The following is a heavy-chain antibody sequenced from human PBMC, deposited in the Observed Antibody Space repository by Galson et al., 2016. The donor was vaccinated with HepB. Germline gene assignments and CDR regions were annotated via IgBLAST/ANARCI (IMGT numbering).Heavy chain of an antibody. CDR2: IYYNGNT. Sequence: SETLCLTCNVSGASIISGAYYWGWIRQPPGKGLEWIGHIYYNGNTHSSPSLKSRFTMSVDTSNNQFSLELNSVTAADTAVYYCAGRGGFGLTFDSLGQGMLVTVSS. CDR3: AGRGGFGLTFDS. D-gene: IGHD3/OR15-3a*01. V-gene: IGHV4-39*01. CDR1: GASIISGAYY. J-gene: IGHJ4*02.